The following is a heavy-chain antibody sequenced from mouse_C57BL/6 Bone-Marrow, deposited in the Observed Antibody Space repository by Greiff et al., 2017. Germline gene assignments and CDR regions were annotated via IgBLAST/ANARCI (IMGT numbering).Heavy chain of an antibody. CDR3: ARSYNGSIPFAY. CDR2: IYPGDGDT. J-gene: IGHJ3*01. D-gene: IGHD1-1*01. CDR1: GYAFSSYW. Sequence: QVQLQQSGAELVKPGASVKISCKASGYAFSSYWMNWVKQRPGKGLEWIGQIYPGDGDTNYNGKFKGKATLTADKSSSTAYMQLSSLTSEDSAVYFCARSYNGSIPFAYWCQGTLVTVSA. V-gene: IGHV1-80*01.